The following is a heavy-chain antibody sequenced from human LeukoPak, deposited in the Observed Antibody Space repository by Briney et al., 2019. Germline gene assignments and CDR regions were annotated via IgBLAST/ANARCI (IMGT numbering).Heavy chain of an antibody. J-gene: IGHJ6*03. CDR3: ARAPYYYFFSGYAPPHYYYYMDV. V-gene: IGHV4-31*03. Sequence: SETLSLTCTVSGGSISSGGYYWSWIRQHPGKGLEWIGYIYYSGSTYYNPSLKSRVTISVDTSKNQFSLKLSSVTAADTAVYYCARAPYYYFFSGYAPPHYYYYMDVWGKGTTVTVSS. CDR1: GGSISSGGYY. CDR2: IYYSGST. D-gene: IGHD3-3*01.